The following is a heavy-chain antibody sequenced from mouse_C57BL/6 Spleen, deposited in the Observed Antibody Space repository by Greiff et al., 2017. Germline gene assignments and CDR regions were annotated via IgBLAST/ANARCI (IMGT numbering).Heavy chain of an antibody. CDR2: IDPSDSET. Sequence: QVHVKQPGAELVRPGSSVKLSCKASGYTFTSYWMHWVKQRPIQGLEWIGNIDPSDSETHYNQKFKDKATLTVDKSSSTAYMQLSSLTSEDSAVYYCARPNWDWYFDVWGTGTTVTVSS. V-gene: IGHV1-52*01. J-gene: IGHJ1*03. CDR1: GYTFTSYW. D-gene: IGHD4-1*01. CDR3: ARPNWDWYFDV.